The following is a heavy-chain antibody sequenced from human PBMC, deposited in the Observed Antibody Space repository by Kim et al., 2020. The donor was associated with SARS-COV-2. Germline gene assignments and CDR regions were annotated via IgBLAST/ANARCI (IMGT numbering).Heavy chain of an antibody. Sequence: YGDSGKGRVPISRDNAKTSLYLQMNSVRAEDTAVYYCARVYGDYDYYFDYWGQGTLVTVSS. D-gene: IGHD4-17*01. V-gene: IGHV3-7*04. J-gene: IGHJ4*02. CDR3: ARVYGDYDYYFDY.